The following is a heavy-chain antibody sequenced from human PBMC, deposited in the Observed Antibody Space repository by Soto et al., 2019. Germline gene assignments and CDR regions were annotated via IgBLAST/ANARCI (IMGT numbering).Heavy chain of an antibody. Sequence: QVRLQESGPGLLKPSETLSLTCTVSGGSINTFYWSWVRQPAGKGLEWLGRIFSSGSTSFNPSIASRVAISVDTSKNHFSLNLSSVTAADMAVYYCAREGSYSAYNFAHGIQLWSFDFWGQGALVTVSS. CDR3: AREGSYSAYNFAHGIQLWSFDF. CDR1: GGSINTFY. D-gene: IGHD5-12*01. V-gene: IGHV4-4*07. J-gene: IGHJ4*02. CDR2: IFSSGST.